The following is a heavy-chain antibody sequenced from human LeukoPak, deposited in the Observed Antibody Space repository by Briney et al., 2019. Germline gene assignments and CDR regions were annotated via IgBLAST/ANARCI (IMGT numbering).Heavy chain of an antibody. D-gene: IGHD6-6*01. CDR2: ISDSGGNT. CDR1: GFTFNTFA. V-gene: IGHV3-23*01. CDR3: ARHRSSWLIDY. J-gene: IGHJ4*02. Sequence: GGSLRLSCAASGFTFNTFAMSWVRQAPWERLQWVSGISDSGGNTYYADSVRGRFTISRDNSKNTLYLQMNSLRAEDTAVYYCARHRSSWLIDYWGQGTLVTVSS.